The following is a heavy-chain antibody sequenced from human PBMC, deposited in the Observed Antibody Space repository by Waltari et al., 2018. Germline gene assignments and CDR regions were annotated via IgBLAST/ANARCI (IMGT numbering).Heavy chain of an antibody. V-gene: IGHV3-15*01. CDR3: ATRRLVPPHFDY. CDR1: GFTFINAW. J-gene: IGHJ4*02. Sequence: EVQLVESGGGLVEPGGSLRLSCAASGFTFINAWMTWVRQPPGKGLEWVGRIKPKTDGGTTDYAAPVKGRFTISRDDSKNTLYLLMNSLKTEDTAVYYCATRRLVPPHFDYLGQGTLVTVSS. CDR2: IKPKTDGGTT. D-gene: IGHD1-26*01.